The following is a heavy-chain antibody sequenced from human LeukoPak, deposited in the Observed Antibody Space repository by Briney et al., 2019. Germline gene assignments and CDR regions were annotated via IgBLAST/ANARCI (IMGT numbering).Heavy chain of an antibody. D-gene: IGHD3-10*01. CDR1: GGSISSYY. CDR3: ARHWLGDYYYYYGMDV. J-gene: IGHJ6*02. Sequence: PSETLSLTCTVSGGSISSYYWSWIRQPPGKGLEWVGDIYYSGSTNYNPSLKSRVTISVDTSKNQFSLKLSSVTAAGTAVYYCARHWLGDYYYYYGMDVWGQGTTVTVSS. CDR2: IYYSGST. V-gene: IGHV4-59*08.